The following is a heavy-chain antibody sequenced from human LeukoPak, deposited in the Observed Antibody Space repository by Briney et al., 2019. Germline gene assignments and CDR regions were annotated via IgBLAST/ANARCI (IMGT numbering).Heavy chain of an antibody. CDR1: GFTFCSYG. J-gene: IGHJ4*02. Sequence: PGGSLRLSXAASGFTFCSYGMHWVRQTPGKGLEWVAFIRYDGSNKYYADSVKGRFTISRDNSKNTLYLQMNSLRAEDTAVYHCANGEVAAGVYWGQGTLVTVSS. V-gene: IGHV3-30*02. CDR3: ANGEVAAGVY. D-gene: IGHD6-19*01. CDR2: IRYDGSNK.